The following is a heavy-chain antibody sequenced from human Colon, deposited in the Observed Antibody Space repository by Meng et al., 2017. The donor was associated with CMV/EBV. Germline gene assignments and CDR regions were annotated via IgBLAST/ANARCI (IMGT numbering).Heavy chain of an antibody. J-gene: IGHJ4*02. CDR2: IRHDGNNQ. D-gene: IGHD3/OR15-3a*01. CDR1: GFTFRDYG. V-gene: IGHV3-30*02. CDR3: ARVLSGFWTGGEIDS. Sequence: GESLKISCAASGFTFRDYGMHWVRQAPGKGLEWVSFIRHDGNNQYYTDSVKGRFTISRDNARNTVFLQMNSLRAADTAVYYCARVLSGFWTGGEIDSWGQGTLVTVSS.